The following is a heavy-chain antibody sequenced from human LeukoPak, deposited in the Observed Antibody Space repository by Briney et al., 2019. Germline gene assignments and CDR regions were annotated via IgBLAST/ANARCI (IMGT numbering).Heavy chain of an antibody. J-gene: IGHJ4*02. CDR3: AKGSNWNDVPTNFDY. CDR2: ISGSGGST. CDR1: GFTFSSYA. V-gene: IGHV3-23*01. Sequence: QPGGSLRLSCAAYGFTFSSYAMSWVRQAPGKGLEWVSAISGSGGSTYYADSVKGRFTISRDNSKNTLYLQMNSLRAEDTAVYYCAKGSNWNDVPTNFDYWGQGTLVTVSS. D-gene: IGHD1-20*01.